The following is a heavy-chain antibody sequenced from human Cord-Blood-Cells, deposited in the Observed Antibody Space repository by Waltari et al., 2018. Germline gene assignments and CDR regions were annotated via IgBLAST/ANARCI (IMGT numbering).Heavy chain of an antibody. CDR1: GYSISSGYY. CDR2: IYHSGST. CDR3: ARCFQPAAGDY. J-gene: IGHJ4*02. Sequence: QVQLQESGPGLVTPSETLYLPCAVSGYSISSGYYWGWIRQPPGKGLEWIGSIYHSGSTYYNPSLKSRVTISVDTSKNQFSLKLSSVTAADTAVYYCARCFQPAAGDYWGQGTLVTVSS. D-gene: IGHD6-13*01. V-gene: IGHV4-38-2*01.